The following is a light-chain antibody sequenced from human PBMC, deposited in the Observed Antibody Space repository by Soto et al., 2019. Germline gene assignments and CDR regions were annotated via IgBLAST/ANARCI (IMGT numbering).Light chain of an antibody. CDR1: RSDVGGYNY. V-gene: IGLV2-14*01. CDR2: DVS. Sequence: QSVLTQPASVSGSPGQSITISCTGTRSDVGGYNYVSWYQELPGKAPKLMIYDVSNRPSGVSNRFSGSKSGNTASLTISGLQAEDEADYYCSSYTSSSTYVFGTGTKLTVL. CDR3: SSYTSSSTYV. J-gene: IGLJ1*01.